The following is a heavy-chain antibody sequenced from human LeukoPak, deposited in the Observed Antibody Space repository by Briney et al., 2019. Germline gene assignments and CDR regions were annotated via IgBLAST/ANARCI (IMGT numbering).Heavy chain of an antibody. D-gene: IGHD2-2*01. CDR3: ARGGYCSSTSCPRYNWFDP. Sequence: GGSLRLSCAASGFTLSSYWMHWVRQAPGKGLVWVSRINSDGSSTSYADSVKGRFTISRDNAKNTLYLQMNSLRAEDTAVYYCARGGYCSSTSCPRYNWFDPWGQGTLVTVSS. V-gene: IGHV3-74*01. J-gene: IGHJ5*02. CDR1: GFTLSSYW. CDR2: INSDGSST.